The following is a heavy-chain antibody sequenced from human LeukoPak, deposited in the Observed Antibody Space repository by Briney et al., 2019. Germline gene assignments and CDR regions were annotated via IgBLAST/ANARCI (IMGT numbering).Heavy chain of an antibody. Sequence: GGSLRLSCAASGFTFSSYEMNWVRQAPGKGLEWVSYISSSGSTIYYADSVKGRFTISRDNSKNSLYLQMNSLRAEDTAVYYCARALIGYYFDYWGQGTLVTVSS. CDR2: ISSSGSTI. J-gene: IGHJ4*02. CDR3: ARALIGYYFDY. CDR1: GFTFSSYE. V-gene: IGHV3-48*03. D-gene: IGHD2-8*01.